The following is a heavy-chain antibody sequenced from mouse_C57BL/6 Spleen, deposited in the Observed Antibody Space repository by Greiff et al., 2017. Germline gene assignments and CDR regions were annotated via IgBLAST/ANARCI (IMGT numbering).Heavy chain of an antibody. CDR2: IYPGDGDT. V-gene: IGHV1-80*01. J-gene: IGHJ4*01. CDR3: ARLLLRHYAMEY. D-gene: IGHD1-1*01. CDR1: GYAFSSYW. Sequence: QVQLLQSGAELVKPGASVKISCKASGYAFSSYWMNWVKQRPGKGLEWIGQIYPGDGDTNYLGKFKGKATLTADKSSSTAYMQLSSLTSEDTAVYYCARLLLRHYAMEYWGQGTSVTVSS.